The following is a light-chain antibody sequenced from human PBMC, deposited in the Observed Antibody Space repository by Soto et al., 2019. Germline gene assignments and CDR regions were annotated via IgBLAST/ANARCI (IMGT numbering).Light chain of an antibody. J-gene: IGKJ2*02. CDR2: DAS. V-gene: IGKV3-11*01. CDR1: QSVNSY. CDR3: QQRSNWPPTCT. Sequence: EVVLTQSPATLSLSPGERATLSCRASQSVNSYLAWYQQKPGQAPRLLIYDASNRATGIPARFSGSGSGPDFTLNISNLEPEDFAVYYCQQRSNWPPTCTFGQGTRLEIK.